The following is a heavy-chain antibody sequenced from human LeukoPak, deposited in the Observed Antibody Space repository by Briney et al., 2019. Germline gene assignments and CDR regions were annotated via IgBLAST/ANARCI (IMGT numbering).Heavy chain of an antibody. V-gene: IGHV3-30*04. CDR2: ISYDGSNK. CDR1: GFTFSSYA. J-gene: IGHJ4*02. Sequence: PGRSLRLSCAASGFTFSSYAMHWVRQAPGKGLEWVAVISYDGSNKYYADSVKGRFTISRDNSKNTLYLQMNSLRAEDTAVYYCARDQAHYDILTGYYSLGYLDYWGQGTLVTVSS. CDR3: ARDQAHYDILTGYYSLGYLDY. D-gene: IGHD3-9*01.